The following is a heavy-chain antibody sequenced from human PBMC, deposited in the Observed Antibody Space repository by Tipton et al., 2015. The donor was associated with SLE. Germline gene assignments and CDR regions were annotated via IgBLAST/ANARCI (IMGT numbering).Heavy chain of an antibody. V-gene: IGHV3-33*01. D-gene: IGHD5-12*01. CDR3: ARDRQAYSGYDPVDY. J-gene: IGHJ4*02. CDR1: GFTFSSYG. Sequence: SLRLSCVGSGFTFSSYGMHWVRQAPGKGLEWVTVVWYDGGNRYYADSVKGRFTISRDNSKNTLYLEMNSLRVEDTAVHYCARDRQAYSGYDPVDYWGQGTLVTVSS. CDR2: VWYDGGNR.